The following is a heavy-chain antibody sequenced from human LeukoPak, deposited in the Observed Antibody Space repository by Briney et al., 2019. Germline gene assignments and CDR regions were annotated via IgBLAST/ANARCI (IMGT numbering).Heavy chain of an antibody. CDR3: AKDERRITFGGVIVL. V-gene: IGHV3-30*02. D-gene: IGHD3-16*02. CDR2: IRYDGSNK. Sequence: GGSLRLSCAASGFTFSTYGMSWVRQAPGKGLEWVAFIRYDGSNKYYADSVKGRFTISRDNSKNTLYLQMNSLRAEDTAVYYCAKDERRITFGGVIVLWGQGTLVTVSS. CDR1: GFTFSTYG. J-gene: IGHJ4*02.